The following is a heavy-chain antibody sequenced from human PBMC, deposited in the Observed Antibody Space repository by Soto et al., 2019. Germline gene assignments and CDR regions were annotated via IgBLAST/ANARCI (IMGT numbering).Heavy chain of an antibody. V-gene: IGHV4-59*01. J-gene: IGHJ5*02. Sequence: SETLSLTCTVSGGSISSYYWSWIRQPPGKGLEWIGYIYYSGSTNYNPSLKSRVTISVDTSKNQFSLKLSSVTAADTAVYYCARDQVPASFLGWSAPGGQEPLVPVPS. CDR2: IYYSGST. D-gene: IGHD2-2*01. CDR3: ARDQVPASFLGWSAP. CDR1: GGSISSYY.